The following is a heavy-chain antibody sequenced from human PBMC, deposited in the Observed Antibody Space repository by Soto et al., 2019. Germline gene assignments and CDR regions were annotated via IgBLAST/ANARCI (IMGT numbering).Heavy chain of an antibody. V-gene: IGHV4-34*01. Sequence: LETLSLTCAAYGGSFSGYYWSWIRQPPGKGLEWIGEINHSGSTNYNPSLKSRVTISVDTSKNQFSLKLSSVTAADTAVYYCARRVAVAVAGTRWFDPWGQGTLVTVSS. CDR3: ARRVAVAVAGTRWFDP. J-gene: IGHJ5*02. CDR2: INHSGST. D-gene: IGHD6-19*01. CDR1: GGSFSGYY.